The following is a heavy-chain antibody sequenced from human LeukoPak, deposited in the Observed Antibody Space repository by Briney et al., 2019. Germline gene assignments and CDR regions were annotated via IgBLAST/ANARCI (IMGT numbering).Heavy chain of an antibody. CDR2: MYYSGST. V-gene: IGHV4-59*01. Sequence: SETLSLTCTVSGGSISSYYWSWIRQPPGKGLEWIGYMYYSGSTNYNPSLKSRVTISVDTSKNQLSLKLSSVTAADTAVYYCARVVRLVAADWFDPWGQGILVTVSS. D-gene: IGHD6-25*01. CDR1: GGSISSYY. CDR3: ARVVRLVAADWFDP. J-gene: IGHJ5*02.